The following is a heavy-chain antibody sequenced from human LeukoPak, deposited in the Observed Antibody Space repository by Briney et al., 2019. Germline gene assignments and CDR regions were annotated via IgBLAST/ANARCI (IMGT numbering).Heavy chain of an antibody. CDR1: GFTFSSYA. Sequence: GGSLRLSCAASGFTFSSYAMSWVRQAPGKGLEWVSAISGSGGSTCYADSVKGRFTISRDNSKNTLYLQMNSLRAEDTAVYYCAKGRLLWFGNDYGMDVWGQGTTVTVSS. CDR3: AKGRLLWFGNDYGMDV. D-gene: IGHD3-10*01. J-gene: IGHJ6*02. CDR2: ISGSGGST. V-gene: IGHV3-23*01.